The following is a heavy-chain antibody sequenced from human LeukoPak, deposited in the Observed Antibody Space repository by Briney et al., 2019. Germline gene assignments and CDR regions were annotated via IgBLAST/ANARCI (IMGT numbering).Heavy chain of an antibody. CDR3: ARGGGRYFDWLLDY. Sequence: ASVKVSCKASGYTFTSYDINWVRQAPGQGLEWMGWISAYNGNTNYAQKLQGRVTLTTDTSTSTAYMELRSLRSDDTAVYYCARGGGRYFDWLLDYWGQGILVTVSS. CDR1: GYTFTSYD. J-gene: IGHJ4*02. V-gene: IGHV1-18*01. CDR2: ISAYNGNT. D-gene: IGHD3-9*01.